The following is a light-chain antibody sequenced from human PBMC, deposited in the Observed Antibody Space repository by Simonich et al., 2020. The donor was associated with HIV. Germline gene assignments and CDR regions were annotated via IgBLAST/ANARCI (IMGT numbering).Light chain of an antibody. CDR1: QSLVHSDGNTY. CDR2: KVS. Sequence: DVVMTQSPLSLPVTLGQPASISCRSSQSLVHSDGNTYLNWFQQRPGQSPRRLIYKVSHRDSGVPDRFSGSGSGTHFTLKISRVEAEDVGVYYCMQARQTPFTFGPGTKVDIK. V-gene: IGKV2-30*02. J-gene: IGKJ3*01. CDR3: MQARQTPFT.